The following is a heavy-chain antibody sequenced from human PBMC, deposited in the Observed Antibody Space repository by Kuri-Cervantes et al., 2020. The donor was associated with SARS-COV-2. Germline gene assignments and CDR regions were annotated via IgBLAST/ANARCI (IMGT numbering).Heavy chain of an antibody. D-gene: IGHD2-2*01. CDR2: IKQDGSEK. CDR1: GGSFSGYY. CDR3: ARVGPLSSWYPTRYLDS. Sequence: GGSLRLSCAVFGGSFSGYYWSWIRQAPGKGLEWVANIKQDGSEKYYVDSVKGRFTISRDDAKNSVYLQMNNMRVEDTAVFYCARVGPLSSWYPTRYLDSWGQGTPVTVSS. J-gene: IGHJ4*02. V-gene: IGHV3-7*01.